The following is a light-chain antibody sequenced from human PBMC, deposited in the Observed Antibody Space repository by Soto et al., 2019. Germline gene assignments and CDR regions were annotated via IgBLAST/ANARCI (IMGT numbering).Light chain of an antibody. CDR2: GAS. CDR1: QSVSSSY. J-gene: IGKJ1*01. CDR3: QQYFTSRT. Sequence: VLTQSPGTLSLSPGERATLSCRASQSVSSSYLAWYQQKPGQAPRLLMYGASNRATGIPDRFSGSASGTDFTLTISRLEPEDFAVYYCQQYFTSRTFGQGTKVDIK. V-gene: IGKV3-20*01.